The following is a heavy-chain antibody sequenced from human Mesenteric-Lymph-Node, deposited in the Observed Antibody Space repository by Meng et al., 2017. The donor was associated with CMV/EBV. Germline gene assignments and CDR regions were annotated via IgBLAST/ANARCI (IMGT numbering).Heavy chain of an antibody. CDR2: VIPLFGTI. J-gene: IGHJ5*02. CDR1: TFSDFG. CDR3: AARKYDRLTGYFDNWFDP. Sequence: TFSDFGVSWVRQAPGQGLEWMGGVIPLFGTINFAQKFQGRVTITADESTHTSYLFLGNLRVEDTAVYYCAARKYDRLTGYFDNWFDPWGQGTLVTVSS. V-gene: IGHV1-69*01. D-gene: IGHD3-9*01.